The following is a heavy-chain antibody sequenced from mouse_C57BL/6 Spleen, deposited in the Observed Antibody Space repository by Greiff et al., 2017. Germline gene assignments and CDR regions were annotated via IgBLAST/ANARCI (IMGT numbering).Heavy chain of an antibody. V-gene: IGHV1-50*01. J-gene: IGHJ2*01. Sequence: QVQLQQPGAELVKPGASVKLSCKASGYTFTSYWMQWVQQRPGQGLEWIGEIDPSDGYTNYNQKFKGKATWTVDTSSSTAYMQLSSLTSEDSAVYYCARKGTTVVADYWGQGTTLTVSS. D-gene: IGHD1-1*01. CDR3: ARKGTTVVADY. CDR2: IDPSDGYT. CDR1: GYTFTSYW.